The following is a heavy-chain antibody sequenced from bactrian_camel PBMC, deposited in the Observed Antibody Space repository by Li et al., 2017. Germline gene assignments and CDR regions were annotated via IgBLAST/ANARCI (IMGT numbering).Heavy chain of an antibody. CDR1: VVSYNTNF. Sequence: HVQLVESGGGSVEAGGSLRLSCAISVVSYNTNFMGWFRQAPGREREGVATIFTSGSGIYYADSVKGRFIISHDNANDIIHLQMNNLTTEDTAMYSCAATTDCYPSPEYNYWGQGTQVTVS. CDR3: AATTDCYPSPEYNY. D-gene: IGHD5*01. J-gene: IGHJ4*01. CDR2: IFTSGSGI. V-gene: IGHV3S54*01.